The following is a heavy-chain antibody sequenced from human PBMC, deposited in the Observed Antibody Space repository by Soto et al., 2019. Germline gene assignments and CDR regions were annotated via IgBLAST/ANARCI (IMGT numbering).Heavy chain of an antibody. Sequence: QLQLQESGPGLVKPSETLSLTCTVSGGSISSSSYYWAWIRQPPGKGLECIGIIYYTGSTYYNPSLKSRVTISVDTSKNQFSLKLSSVTAADTAVYYCARRSDLSGGYYPIDYWGQGTLVTVSS. CDR2: IYYTGST. J-gene: IGHJ4*02. CDR1: GGSISSSSYY. D-gene: IGHD1-26*01. CDR3: ARRSDLSGGYYPIDY. V-gene: IGHV4-39*01.